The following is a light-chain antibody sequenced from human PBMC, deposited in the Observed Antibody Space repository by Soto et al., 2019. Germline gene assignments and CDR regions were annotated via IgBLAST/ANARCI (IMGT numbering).Light chain of an antibody. CDR1: SSDVGTYNL. CDR3: CSYATINTFV. CDR2: EDN. V-gene: IGLV2-23*02. Sequence: QSVLTQPASVSGSAGRSITISCTGTSSDVGTYNLVSWYQQHPGKAPKLLISEDNKRPSGVSTRFSGSKSGNTASLSISGLQAEDEADYFCCSYATINTFVFGTGTKVTVL. J-gene: IGLJ1*01.